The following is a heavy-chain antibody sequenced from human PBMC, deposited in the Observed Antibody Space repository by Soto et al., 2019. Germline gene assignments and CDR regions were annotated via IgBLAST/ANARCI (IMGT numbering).Heavy chain of an antibody. D-gene: IGHD6-13*01. Sequence: SETLSLTCTVSGGSISSYFYIWVRQPPGKGLEWIGSVYYTGTTDYNPSLKSRVTISVDTSKTQFSLNLRSVTAANTAVYYCARDLAAVPRAFDYWGRGTLVTVSS. J-gene: IGHJ4*02. CDR2: VYYTGTT. CDR3: ARDLAAVPRAFDY. V-gene: IGHV4-59*01. CDR1: GGSISSYF.